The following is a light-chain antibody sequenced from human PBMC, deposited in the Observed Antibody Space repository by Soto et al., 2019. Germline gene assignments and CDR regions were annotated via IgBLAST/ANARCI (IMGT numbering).Light chain of an antibody. V-gene: IGKV1-12*01. CDR2: AAS. J-gene: IGKJ3*01. CDR3: QQGYSFAFT. Sequence: DIQMTQSPSSVSASVGDRVTINCRASQDISSWLAWYQQKPGKAPKLLIYAASKLQSVVPSRFSGSGSGTDFTLTISSLQPEDFATYFCQQGYSFAFTFGPGTKV. CDR1: QDISSW.